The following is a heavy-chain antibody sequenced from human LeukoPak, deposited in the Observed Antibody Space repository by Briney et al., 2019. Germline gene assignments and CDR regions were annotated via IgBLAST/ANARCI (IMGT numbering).Heavy chain of an antibody. CDR3: ASTQRGVRGVRFDP. J-gene: IGHJ5*02. CDR2: IYYSGST. D-gene: IGHD3-10*01. CDR1: GGSISSHY. V-gene: IGHV4-59*11. Sequence: SETLSLTCTVSGGSISSHYWSWIRRPPGKGLEWIGYIYYSGSTNYNPSLKSRVTISVDTSKNQFSLKLSSVTAADTAVYYCASTQRGVRGVRFDPWGQGTLVTVSS.